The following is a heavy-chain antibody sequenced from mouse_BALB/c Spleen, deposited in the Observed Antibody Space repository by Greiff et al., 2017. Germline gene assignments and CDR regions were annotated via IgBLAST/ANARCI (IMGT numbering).Heavy chain of an antibody. Sequence: EVMLVESGGGLVKPGGSLKLSCAASGFTFSSYAMSWVRQSPEKRLEWVAEISSGGSYTYYPDTVTGRFTISRDNAKNTLYLEMSSLRSEDTAMYYCARVYYGSSYHWYFDVWGAGTTVTVSS. J-gene: IGHJ1*01. D-gene: IGHD1-1*01. CDR3: ARVYYGSSYHWYFDV. V-gene: IGHV5-9-4*01. CDR2: ISSGGSYT. CDR1: GFTFSSYA.